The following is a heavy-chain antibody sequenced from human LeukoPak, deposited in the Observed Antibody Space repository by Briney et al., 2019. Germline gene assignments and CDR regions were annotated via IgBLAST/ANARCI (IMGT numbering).Heavy chain of an antibody. CDR1: GFTFSSYS. CDR2: ISSSSSYI. V-gene: IGHV3-21*01. D-gene: IGHD1-26*01. Sequence: GGSLRLPCAASGFTFSSYSMNWVRQAPGKGLEWVSSISSSSSYIYYADSVKGRFTISRDNAKNSLYLQMNSLRAEDTAVYYCARAIVGATIDAFDIWGQGTMVTVSS. J-gene: IGHJ3*02. CDR3: ARAIVGATIDAFDI.